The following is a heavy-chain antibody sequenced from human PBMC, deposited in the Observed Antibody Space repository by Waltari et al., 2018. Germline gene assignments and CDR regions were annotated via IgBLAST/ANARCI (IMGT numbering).Heavy chain of an antibody. CDR1: GFTFSSYS. J-gene: IGHJ4*02. CDR3: ARRETGLVGDYFDY. V-gene: IGHV3-21*01. Sequence: EVQLVESGGGLVKPGGSLRLSCAASGFTFSSYSMNWVRQAPGKGLEWVSSISSSSSYIYYADSVKGRLTISRDNAKNSLYLQMNSLRAEDTAVYYCARRETGLVGDYFDYWGQGTLVTVSS. D-gene: IGHD6-6*01. CDR2: ISSSSSYI.